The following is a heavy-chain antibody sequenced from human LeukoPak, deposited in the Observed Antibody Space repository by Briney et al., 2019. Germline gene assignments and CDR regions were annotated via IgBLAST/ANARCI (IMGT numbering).Heavy chain of an antibody. CDR1: GGTFSSYA. D-gene: IGHD3-22*01. V-gene: IGHV1-69*04. CDR3: ARDPYYYDSSATNDY. CDR2: IIPILGIA. J-gene: IGHJ4*02. Sequence: GASVKVSCKASGGTFSSYAISWMRQAPGQGLEWMGRIIPILGIANYAQKFQGRVTITADKSTSTAYMELSSLRSEDTAVYYCARDPYYYDSSATNDYWGQGTLVTVSS.